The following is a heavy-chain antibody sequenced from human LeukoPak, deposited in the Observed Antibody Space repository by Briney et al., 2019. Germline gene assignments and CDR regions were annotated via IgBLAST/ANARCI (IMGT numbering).Heavy chain of an antibody. CDR3: AKDLVAWAQGYYGMDV. CDR1: GFTFSSYG. CDR2: ISYDGSNK. D-gene: IGHD2-15*01. V-gene: IGHV3-30*18. Sequence: GRSLRLSCAASGFTFSSYGMHWVRQAPGKGLEWVAVISYDGSNKYYADSVKGRFTISRDNSKNTLYPQMNSLRAEDTAVYYCAKDLVAWAQGYYGMDVWGQGTTVTVSS. J-gene: IGHJ6*02.